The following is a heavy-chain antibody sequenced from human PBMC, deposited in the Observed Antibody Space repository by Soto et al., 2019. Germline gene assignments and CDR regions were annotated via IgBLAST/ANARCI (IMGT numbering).Heavy chain of an antibody. CDR1: GGTFSSYA. Sequence: SVKVSRKASGGTFSSYAISWVRQAPGQGLEWMGGIIPIFGTANYAQKFQGRVTITADESTSTAYMELSSLRSEDTAVYYCASHSDGARATNGYYYGMDVWGQGTTVTVSS. D-gene: IGHD1-26*01. J-gene: IGHJ6*02. CDR2: IIPIFGTA. CDR3: ASHSDGARATNGYYYGMDV. V-gene: IGHV1-69*13.